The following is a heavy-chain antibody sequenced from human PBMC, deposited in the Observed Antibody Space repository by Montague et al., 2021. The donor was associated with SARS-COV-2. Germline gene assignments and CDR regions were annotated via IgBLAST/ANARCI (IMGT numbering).Heavy chain of an antibody. Sequence: SETLSLTCTVSGGSIRSYSWSWIRQPAAKGLDWIGRIFASGGTIYSPSLRSRVSMSVDASKNQFSFILTSVTAADTGVYFCARDGDFYGSGGYSLWGQGTLVTVSS. V-gene: IGHV4-4*07. CDR1: GGSIRSYS. CDR2: IFASGGT. CDR3: ARDGDFYGSGGYSL. J-gene: IGHJ4*02. D-gene: IGHD3-10*01.